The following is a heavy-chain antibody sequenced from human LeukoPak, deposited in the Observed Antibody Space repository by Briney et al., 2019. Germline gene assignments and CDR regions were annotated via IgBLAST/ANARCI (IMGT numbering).Heavy chain of an antibody. J-gene: IGHJ4*02. CDR1: GFTFSSYG. V-gene: IGHV3-23*01. CDR3: ANGYFDWLYDY. D-gene: IGHD3-9*01. Sequence: GGSLRLSCAASGFTFSSYGMSWVRQAPGKGLEWVSAISGSGGSTYYADSVKGRFTISRDNSKNTLYLQMNSLRAEDTAVYYCANGYFDWLYDYWGQGTLVTVSS. CDR2: ISGSGGST.